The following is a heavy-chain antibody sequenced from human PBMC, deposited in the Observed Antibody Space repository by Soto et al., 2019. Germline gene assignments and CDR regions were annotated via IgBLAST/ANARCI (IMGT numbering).Heavy chain of an antibody. V-gene: IGHV1-24*01. J-gene: IGHJ6*03. CDR1: GYTLTELS. Sequence: GASVKVSCKVSGYTLTELSMHWVRQAPGKGLEWMGGFDPEDGETIYAQKYQGRVTMTEDTSTDTAYMELSSLRSEDTAVYYCATGLYDFWSGPDYYCYMDVWGKGTTVTVSS. CDR3: ATGLYDFWSGPDYYCYMDV. D-gene: IGHD3-3*01. CDR2: FDPEDGET.